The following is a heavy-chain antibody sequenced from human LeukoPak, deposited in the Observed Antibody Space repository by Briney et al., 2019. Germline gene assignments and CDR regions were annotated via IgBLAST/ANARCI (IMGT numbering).Heavy chain of an antibody. V-gene: IGHV1-69*13. J-gene: IGHJ4*02. CDR1: GGTFSSYA. CDR3: ASCGGDCYWYFDS. CDR2: IIPIFGTA. D-gene: IGHD2-21*02. Sequence: ASVKVSCKASGGTFSSYAISWVRQAPGQGLEWMGGIIPIFGTANYAQKFQGRVTITADESTSTAYMELSSLRSEDTAVYYCASCGGDCYWYFDSWGQGTLVTVSS.